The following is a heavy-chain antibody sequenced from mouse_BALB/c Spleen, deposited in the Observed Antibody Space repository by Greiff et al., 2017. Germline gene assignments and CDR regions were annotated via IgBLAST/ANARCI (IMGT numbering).Heavy chain of an antibody. J-gene: IGHJ1*01. V-gene: IGHV5-17*02. CDR1: GFTFSSFG. CDR2: ISSGSSTI. CDR3: ARGALRLLYWYFDV. Sequence: EVKLVESGGGLVQPGGSRKLSCAASGFTFSSFGMHWVRQAPEKGLEWVAYISSGSSTIYYADTVKGRFTISRDNPKNTLFLQMTSLRSEDTAMYYCARGALRLLYWYFDVWGAGTTVTVSS. D-gene: IGHD1-2*01.